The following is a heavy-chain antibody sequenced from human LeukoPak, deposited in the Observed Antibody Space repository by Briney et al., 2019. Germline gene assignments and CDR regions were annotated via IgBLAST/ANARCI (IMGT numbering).Heavy chain of an antibody. CDR1: GYSFTSFW. CDR2: IYPGDSDT. D-gene: IGHD6-19*01. J-gene: IGHJ4*02. CDR3: ARLAYSSGWSFSAS. V-gene: IGHV5-51*01. Sequence: GESLKISCKGSGYSFTSFWIGWVRQMPGKGLEWMGMIYPGDSDTRYSPPFQGQVTISADKSTSTAHLQWRSLKASDTAMYYCARLAYSSGWSFSASRGQGTLVTVSS.